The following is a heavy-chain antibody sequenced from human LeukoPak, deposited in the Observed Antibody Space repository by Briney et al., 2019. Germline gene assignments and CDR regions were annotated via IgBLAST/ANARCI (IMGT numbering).Heavy chain of an antibody. CDR1: GGTFSSYA. J-gene: IGHJ4*02. V-gene: IGHV1-69*05. D-gene: IGHD3-22*01. CDR3: ARADPGMNYYDSSGYRGDY. Sequence: ASVKVSCKASGGTFSSYALTWVRQAPGQGFEWMGGIIPIFASANYAQKFQGRVTITTDESTTTAYMELSSLRSEDTAVYYCARADPGMNYYDSSGYRGDYWGQGTLVTVSS. CDR2: IIPIFASA.